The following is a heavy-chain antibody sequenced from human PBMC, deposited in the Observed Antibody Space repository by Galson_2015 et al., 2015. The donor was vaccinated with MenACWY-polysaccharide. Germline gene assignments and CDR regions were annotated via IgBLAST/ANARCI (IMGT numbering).Heavy chain of an antibody. CDR2: IRYDGSAE. D-gene: IGHD6-6*01. CDR1: GFTFSSYG. Sequence: SLRLSCAASGFTFSSYGMHWVRQAPGKGLDWVAFIRYDGSAEYYADSVKGRFTISRDNSKNTLYLQMNSLRAEDTAVYYCAKDRDSSSSDPDYWGQGTLVTVSS. CDR3: AKDRDSSSSDPDY. J-gene: IGHJ4*02. V-gene: IGHV3-30*02.